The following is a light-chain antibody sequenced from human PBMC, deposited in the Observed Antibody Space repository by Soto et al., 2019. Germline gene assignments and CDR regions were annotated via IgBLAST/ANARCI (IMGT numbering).Light chain of an antibody. J-gene: IGKJ1*01. CDR2: DXS. CDR3: LRHDLDTWT. Sequence: DIHMTQSPSAMSASLGDRVNIAXRASQGISDYLAWFQLQPGXLPQXXXDDXSTLQRGVPSRLSGSGSGTEFTLPISSLHPDYFSNYYFLRHDLDTWTVGQGTKVDIK. V-gene: IGKV1-17*03. CDR1: QGISDY.